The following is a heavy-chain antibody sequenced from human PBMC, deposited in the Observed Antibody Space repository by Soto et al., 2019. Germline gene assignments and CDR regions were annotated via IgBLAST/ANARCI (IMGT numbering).Heavy chain of an antibody. CDR1: GFTLSSYW. CDR3: ARATTTVTTRPTLGY. D-gene: IGHD4-17*01. CDR2: IDREGSDT. Sequence: GGALRPPCAASGFTLSSYWMHLVRQTPGKGLVWVSRIDREGSDTAYADSVKGRFTISRDNAKNTLYLQMNSLRAEDTAVYYCARATTTVTTRPTLGYWGQGTLVTVSS. V-gene: IGHV3-74*01. J-gene: IGHJ4*02.